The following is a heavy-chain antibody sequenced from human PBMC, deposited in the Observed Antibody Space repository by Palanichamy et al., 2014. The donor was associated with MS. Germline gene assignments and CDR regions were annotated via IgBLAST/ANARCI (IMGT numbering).Heavy chain of an antibody. Sequence: EVQLVESGGGLVQPGGCLRLSCAASGFTFTSYWMHWVRQVPGKGLVWVSRINSDGNTTTYADSVKGRFTISRDNAKNTLFLQMNTLRAEDLGMYYCARGTDGSSSSRTFDNWGQGTLVTVSS. CDR3: ARGTDGSSSSRTFDN. CDR1: GFTFTSYW. J-gene: IGHJ4*02. D-gene: IGHD5-24*01. CDR2: INSDGNTT. V-gene: IGHV3-74*03.